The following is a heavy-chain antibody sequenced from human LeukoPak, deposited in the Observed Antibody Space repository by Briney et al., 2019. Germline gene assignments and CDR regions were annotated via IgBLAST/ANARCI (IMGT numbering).Heavy chain of an antibody. CDR1: GGSISSYY. CDR3: ARNPDCSGGSCVVWFDP. J-gene: IGHJ5*02. V-gene: IGHV4-39*01. CDR2: IYYSGST. Sequence: SETLSLTCTVSGGSISSYYWGWIRQPPGKGLEWIGSIYYSGSTYYNPSLKSRVTISVDTSKNQFSLKLSSVTAADTAVYYCARNPDCSGGSCVVWFDPWGQGTLVTVSS. D-gene: IGHD2-15*01.